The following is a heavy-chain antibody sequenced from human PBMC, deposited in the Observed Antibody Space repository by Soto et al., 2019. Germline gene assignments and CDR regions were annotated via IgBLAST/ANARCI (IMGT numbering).Heavy chain of an antibody. CDR2: IYYSGTT. CDR3: ARDDNYDTSGIDY. J-gene: IGHJ4*02. Sequence: QVQLQESGPGLVKPSETLSLTCTVSGGSINSGDYYWSWIRQPPGKGLEWIGYIYYSGTTYYNPSLKSRVTISVATSKNQFSLRLSSVTAADTAVYYCARDDNYDTSGIDYWGQGTLVTVSS. CDR1: GGSINSGDYY. D-gene: IGHD3-22*01. V-gene: IGHV4-30-4*01.